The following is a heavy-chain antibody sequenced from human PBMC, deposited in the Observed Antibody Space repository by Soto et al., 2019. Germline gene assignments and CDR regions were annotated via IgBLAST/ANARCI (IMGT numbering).Heavy chain of an antibody. V-gene: IGHV4-39*01. CDR2: IYYSGST. CDR3: ARQRTSVVTQAYFD. D-gene: IGHD2-21*02. J-gene: IGHJ4*01. CDR1: GYSICSRSYY. Sequence: SETLSLSCTVTGYSICSRSYYWGWIRQPPGKGLEWIGSIYYSGSTYNNPSLRSRVSMSIDTSKDQFSLKLKSVTAADTALYFCARQRTSVVTQAYFD.